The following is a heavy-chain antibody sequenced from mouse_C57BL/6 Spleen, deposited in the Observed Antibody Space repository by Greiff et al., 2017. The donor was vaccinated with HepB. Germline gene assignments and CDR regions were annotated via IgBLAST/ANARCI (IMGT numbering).Heavy chain of an antibody. V-gene: IGHV1-55*01. CDR3: ARSYDDDGAMDY. J-gene: IGHJ4*01. CDR1: GYTFTSYW. D-gene: IGHD2-4*01. Sequence: VQLQQPGAELVKPGASVKMSCKASGYTFTSYWITWVKQRPGQGLEWIGDIYPGSGSTNYNEKFKSKATLTVDTSSSTAYMQLSSLTSEDSAVYYCARSYDDDGAMDYWGQGTSVTVSS. CDR2: IYPGSGST.